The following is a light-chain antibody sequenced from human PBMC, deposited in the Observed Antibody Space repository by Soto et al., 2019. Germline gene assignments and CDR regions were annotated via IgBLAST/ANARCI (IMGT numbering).Light chain of an antibody. Sequence: DVVMTQSPLSLPVTLGQPASISCRSSQSLVYSDGNTYLNWCQQRPGQSPRRLIYQVSNRDSGVPDRFSGSGSGPDFTLNISRVEAEDVGVYYCMQGTHWPLGTICQGTKLEIK. CDR3: MQGTHWPLGT. V-gene: IGKV2-30*01. J-gene: IGKJ2*02. CDR2: QVS. CDR1: QSLVYSDGNTY.